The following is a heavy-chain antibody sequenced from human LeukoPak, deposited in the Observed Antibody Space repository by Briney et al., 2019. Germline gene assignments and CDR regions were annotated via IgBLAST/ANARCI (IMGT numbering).Heavy chain of an antibody. D-gene: IGHD5-24*01. J-gene: IGHJ4*02. CDR2: IIPIFGTA. V-gene: IGHV1-69*05. CDR3: ARSRDGYKRYYFDY. Sequence: SVKVSCKASGGTFSSYAISWARQAPGQGLEWMGGIIPIFGTANYAQKFQGRVTITTDESTSTACMELSSLRSEDTAVYYCARSRDGYKRYYFDYWGQGTLVTVSS. CDR1: GGTFSSYA.